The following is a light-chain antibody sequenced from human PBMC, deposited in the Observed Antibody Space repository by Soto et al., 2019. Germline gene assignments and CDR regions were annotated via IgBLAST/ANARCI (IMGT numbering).Light chain of an antibody. CDR3: HYSGSPT. J-gene: IGKJ1*01. CDR2: RAS. Sequence: IVMTQSTATLSVSPGERATLSCRASQSVSRNLAWYQQKPGQAPRPLISRASTRATGIPDRFNGSGSGTDFTLTISRMEPEDFAVDYCHYSGSPTFCQGTKVDI. V-gene: IGKV3D-15*01. CDR1: QSVSRN.